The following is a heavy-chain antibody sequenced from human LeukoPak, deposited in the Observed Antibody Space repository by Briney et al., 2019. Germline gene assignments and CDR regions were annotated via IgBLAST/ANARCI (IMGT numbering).Heavy chain of an antibody. CDR2: ISAYNDNT. J-gene: IGHJ4*01. CDR3: ANNDCSSTSCFRG. Sequence: GASVKVSCKASGYTFTTYGISWVRQAPGQGLEWMGWISAYNDNTNYAQKLQGRVTMTTDTSTSTAYMELRSLRSDDTAVYYCANNDCSSTSCFRGWGQGTLVTVSS. V-gene: IGHV1-18*01. D-gene: IGHD2-2*01. CDR1: GYTFTTYG.